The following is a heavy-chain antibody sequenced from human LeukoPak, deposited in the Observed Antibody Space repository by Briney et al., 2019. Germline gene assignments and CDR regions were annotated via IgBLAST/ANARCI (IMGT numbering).Heavy chain of an antibody. Sequence: ASVKVSCKASGYRFTGYYMHWVRQAPGQGLEWMGWINPNSGGTNYAQKFRGRVTMTRDTSITTVYLQLSRLKSDDTAVYYCVSGYSDYADYYNYYMGVWGKGTTVTVSS. CDR3: VSGYSDYADYYNYYMGV. J-gene: IGHJ6*03. CDR1: GYRFTGYY. CDR2: INPNSGGT. V-gene: IGHV1-2*02. D-gene: IGHD4-11*01.